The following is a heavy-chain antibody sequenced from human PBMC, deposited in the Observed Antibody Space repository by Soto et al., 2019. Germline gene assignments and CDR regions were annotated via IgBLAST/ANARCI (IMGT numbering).Heavy chain of an antibody. V-gene: IGHV3-33*01. Sequence: QVQLVESGGGVVQPGRSLRLSCAASGFTFSSYGMHWVRQAPGKGLEWVAVIWYDGSNKYYADSVKGRFTISRDNSKNTLYLKMNSLRAEDTAVYYCARDTMYSSSSAYFDYWGQGTLVTVSS. CDR3: ARDTMYSSSSAYFDY. CDR2: IWYDGSNK. D-gene: IGHD6-6*01. CDR1: GFTFSSYG. J-gene: IGHJ4*02.